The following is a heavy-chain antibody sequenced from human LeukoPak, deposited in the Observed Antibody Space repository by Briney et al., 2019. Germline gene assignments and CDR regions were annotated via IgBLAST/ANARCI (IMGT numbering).Heavy chain of an antibody. Sequence: GESLKISCKGSGYSFTSYWIGWVRQMPGKGLEWMGIIYPGDSDTRYSPSFQGQVTISADKSISTAYLQWSSLKASGTAMYYCARHETGIAVAGPRSYYYYYGMDVWGQGTTVTVSS. J-gene: IGHJ6*02. D-gene: IGHD6-19*01. CDR3: ARHETGIAVAGPRSYYYYYGMDV. V-gene: IGHV5-51*01. CDR2: IYPGDSDT. CDR1: GYSFTSYW.